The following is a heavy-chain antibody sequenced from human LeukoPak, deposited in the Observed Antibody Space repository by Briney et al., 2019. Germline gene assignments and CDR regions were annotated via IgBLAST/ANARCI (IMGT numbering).Heavy chain of an antibody. CDR3: AKDEEGLLWFGELHYYYGMDV. V-gene: IGHV3-21*01. Sequence: PGGSLRLSCAASGLTVSSNYMSWVRQAPGKGLEWVSSISSSSSYIYYADSVKGRFTISRDNSKNTLYLQMSSLRAEDTAVYYCAKDEEGLLWFGELHYYYGMDVWGQGTMVTVSS. D-gene: IGHD3-10*01. CDR2: ISSSSSYI. CDR1: GLTVSSNY. J-gene: IGHJ6*02.